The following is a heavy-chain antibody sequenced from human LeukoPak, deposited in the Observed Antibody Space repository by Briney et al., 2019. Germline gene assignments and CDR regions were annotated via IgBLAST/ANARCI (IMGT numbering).Heavy chain of an antibody. V-gene: IGHV3-48*03. CDR2: ISSSGSTI. CDR1: GFTFSSYE. CDR3: ARWGPPLYGGDPIYYMDV. Sequence: GGSLRLSCAASGFTFSSYEMNWVRQAPGKGLERVSYISSSGSTIYYADSVKGRFTISRDNAKNSLYLQMNSLRAEDTAVYYCARWGPPLYGGDPIYYMDVWGKGTTVTISS. D-gene: IGHD3-16*01. J-gene: IGHJ6*03.